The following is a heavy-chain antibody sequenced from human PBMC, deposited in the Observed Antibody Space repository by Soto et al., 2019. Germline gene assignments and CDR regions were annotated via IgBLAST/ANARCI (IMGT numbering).Heavy chain of an antibody. J-gene: IGHJ6*02. CDR2: ISYDGSNK. CDR3: ARGTAPFRRDYYYYGMDV. CDR1: GFTFSSYA. V-gene: IGHV3-30-3*01. Sequence: GGSLRLSCAASGFTFSSYAMHWVRQAPGKGLEWVAVISYDGSNKYYADSVKGRFTISRDNSKNTLYLQMNSLRAEDTAVYYCARGTAPFRRDYYYYGMDVWGQGTTVTVSS.